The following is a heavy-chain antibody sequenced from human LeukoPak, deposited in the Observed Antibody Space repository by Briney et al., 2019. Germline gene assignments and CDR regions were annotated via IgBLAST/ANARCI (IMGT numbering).Heavy chain of an antibody. J-gene: IGHJ6*02. D-gene: IGHD2-2*01. V-gene: IGHV1-18*01. CDR1: GYTFTNYG. CDR2: ISTYTNNT. Sequence: ASVKVSCKASGYTFTNYGINWVRQAPGQGLEWMGWISTYTNNTNYSQKLQGRVTMTTDTSTSTAYTELRSLRSDDTAMYYCARATDIIIVPAAHYYYNGMDVWAKGPRSPSP. CDR3: ARATDIIIVPAAHYYYNGMDV.